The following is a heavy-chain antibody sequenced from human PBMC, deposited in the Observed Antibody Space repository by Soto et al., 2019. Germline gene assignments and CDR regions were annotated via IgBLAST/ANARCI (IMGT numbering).Heavy chain of an antibody. D-gene: IGHD3-10*01. CDR1: GFTFSSYA. Sequence: QVQVVASGGGVVQPGRSLRLSCAGSGFTFSSYAMHWVRQAPGKGLEWVAVISYDGSEKYYADSVKGRFTISRDNSKNTLYLQMNSLRAEDTALYYCARENYYRSGSYYTFDALDIWGQGTTVTVSS. J-gene: IGHJ3*02. CDR3: ARENYYRSGSYYTFDALDI. CDR2: ISYDGSEK. V-gene: IGHV3-30-3*01.